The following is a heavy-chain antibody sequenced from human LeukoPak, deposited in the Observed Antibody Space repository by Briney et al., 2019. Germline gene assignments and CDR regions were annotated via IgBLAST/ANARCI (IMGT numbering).Heavy chain of an antibody. CDR3: AREGIAAAGLNDY. Sequence: GGSLRLSCAASGFTFSSYGMSWVRQAPGKGLEWVANIKQDGSEKYYVDSVKGRFTISRDNAKNSLYLQMNSLRAEDTAVYYCAREGIAAAGLNDYWGQGTLVTVSS. J-gene: IGHJ4*02. CDR1: GFTFSSYG. V-gene: IGHV3-7*01. D-gene: IGHD6-13*01. CDR2: IKQDGSEK.